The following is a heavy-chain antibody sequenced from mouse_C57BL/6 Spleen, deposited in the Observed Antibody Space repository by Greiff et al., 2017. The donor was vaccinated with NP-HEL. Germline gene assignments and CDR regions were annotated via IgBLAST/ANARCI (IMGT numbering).Heavy chain of an antibody. CDR1: GYTFTSYW. D-gene: IGHD1-1*01. J-gene: IGHJ1*03. CDR2: IYPSDSET. V-gene: IGHV1-61*01. Sequence: QVQLKQPGAELVRPGSSVKLSCKASGYTFTSYWMDWVKQRPGQGLEWIGNIYPSDSETHYNQKFKDKATLTVDKSSSTAYMQLSSLTSEDSAVYFCAREGDASSYMYFDVWGTGTTVTVSS. CDR3: AREGDASSYMYFDV.